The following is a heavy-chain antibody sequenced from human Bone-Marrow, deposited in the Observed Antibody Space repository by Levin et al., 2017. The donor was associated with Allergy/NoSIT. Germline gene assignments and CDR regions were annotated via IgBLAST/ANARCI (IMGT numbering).Heavy chain of an antibody. CDR3: ARDLARGYSTPRGGMDV. J-gene: IGHJ6*02. Sequence: PGGSLRLSCAASGFTFSSYGMHWVRQAPGKGLEWVAVIWYDGSNKYYADSVKGRFTISRDNSKNTLYLQMNSLRAEDTAVYYCARDLARGYSTPRGGMDVWGQGTTVTVSS. V-gene: IGHV3-33*01. CDR2: IWYDGSNK. D-gene: IGHD6-13*01. CDR1: GFTFSSYG.